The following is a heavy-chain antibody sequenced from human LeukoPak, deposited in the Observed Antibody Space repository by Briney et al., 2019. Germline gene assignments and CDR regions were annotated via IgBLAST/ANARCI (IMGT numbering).Heavy chain of an antibody. V-gene: IGHV5-51*01. Sequence: GESLKISCKGSGYSFTSYWIGWVRQMPGKGLEWMGIIFPGDSDTRYSPSFLGEVTFSVDMSTATAYLEWSSLKASDSAMYFCARERPGSSDWYTHWGQGTLVTVSS. CDR1: GYSFTSYW. CDR2: IFPGDSDT. J-gene: IGHJ4*02. CDR3: ARERPGSSDWYTH. D-gene: IGHD6-19*01.